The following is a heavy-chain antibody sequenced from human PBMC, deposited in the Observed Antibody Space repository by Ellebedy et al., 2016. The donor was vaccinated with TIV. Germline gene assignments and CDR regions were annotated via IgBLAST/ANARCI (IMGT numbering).Heavy chain of an antibody. CDR1: GGSISSGGYY. D-gene: IGHD2-2*01. CDR3: ARDLVVPAAIASYYYYGMDV. J-gene: IGHJ6*02. Sequence: SETLSLXXTVPGGSISSGGYYWSWIRQHPGKGLEWIGYIYYSGSTYYTPSLKSRVTISVDTSKNQFSLKLSSVTAADTAVYYSARDLVVPAAIASYYYYGMDVWGQGTTVTVSS. CDR2: IYYSGST. V-gene: IGHV4-31*03.